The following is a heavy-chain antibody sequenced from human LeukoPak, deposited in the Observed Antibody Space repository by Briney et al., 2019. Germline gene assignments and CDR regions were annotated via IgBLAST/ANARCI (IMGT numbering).Heavy chain of an antibody. V-gene: IGHV3-48*03. CDR2: ISSSGSTI. CDR3: ASNYDSSGYYYYYYMDV. Sequence: GGSLRLSCAASGFTFSSYEMNWVRQAPGKGLEWVSYISSSGSTIYYADSVKGRFTISRDNAKNSLYLQMNSLRAEDTAVYYCASNYDSSGYYYYYYMDVCGKGTTVTVSS. CDR1: GFTFSSYE. D-gene: IGHD3-22*01. J-gene: IGHJ6*03.